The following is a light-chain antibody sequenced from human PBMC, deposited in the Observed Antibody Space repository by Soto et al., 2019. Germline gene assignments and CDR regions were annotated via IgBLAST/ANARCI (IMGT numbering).Light chain of an antibody. J-gene: IGLJ3*02. CDR3: QSYYGSNVL. CDR2: ENN. CDR1: SGSIASNY. Sequence: NFMLTQPHSVSESPGKTVTISCTRSSGSIASNYVQWFQQRPGSAPTTVIFENNQRPSGVPDRFSGSIDSSSNSASLTISGLKTEDEADYYCQSYYGSNVLFDGGTKLTVL. V-gene: IGLV6-57*04.